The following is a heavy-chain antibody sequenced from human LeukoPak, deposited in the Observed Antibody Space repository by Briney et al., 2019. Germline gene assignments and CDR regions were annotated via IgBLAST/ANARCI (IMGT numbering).Heavy chain of an antibody. CDR3: ATLRPRSSWTPPLDY. CDR1: GGSISSYY. V-gene: IGHV4-59*08. Sequence: SETLSLTCTVSGGSISSYYWSWIRQPPGKGLEWIGYIYYSGSTNYNPSLKSRVTISVDTSKNQFSLKLSSVTAADTAVYYCATLRPRSSWTPPLDYWGQGTLVTVSS. CDR2: IYYSGST. D-gene: IGHD6-13*01. J-gene: IGHJ4*02.